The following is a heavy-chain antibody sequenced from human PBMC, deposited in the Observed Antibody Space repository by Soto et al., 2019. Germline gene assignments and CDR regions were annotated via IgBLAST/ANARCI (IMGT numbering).Heavy chain of an antibody. CDR2: IKQDGSEK. Sequence: GGSLRLSCAASGFTFSSYWMSWVRQAPGKGLEWVANIKQDGSEKYYVDSVKGRFTISRDNAKNSLYLQMNSLRAEDTAVYYCAREAWFGELLPYYFDYWGQGTLVTVSS. CDR3: AREAWFGELLPYYFDY. V-gene: IGHV3-7*01. CDR1: GFTFSSYW. J-gene: IGHJ4*02. D-gene: IGHD3-10*01.